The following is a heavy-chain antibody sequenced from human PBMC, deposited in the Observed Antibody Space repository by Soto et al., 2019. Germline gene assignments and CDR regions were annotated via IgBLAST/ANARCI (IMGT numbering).Heavy chain of an antibody. Sequence: QVQLVQSGAEVKKPGASVKVSCKASGYTFTNYYMHWVRQAPGQGLEWMGIINPSGGSTTYAQKLPGRVTMTRDTSTSTVYMELSSLRSEDTAVYYCARGFSSGWPFGYWGQGTPVTVSS. CDR1: GYTFTNYY. D-gene: IGHD6-19*01. J-gene: IGHJ4*02. CDR2: INPSGGST. V-gene: IGHV1-46*01. CDR3: ARGFSSGWPFGY.